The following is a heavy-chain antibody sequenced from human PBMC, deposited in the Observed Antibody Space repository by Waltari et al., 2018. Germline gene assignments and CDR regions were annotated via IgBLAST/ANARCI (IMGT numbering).Heavy chain of an antibody. Sequence: QVQLVQSGAEVKKPGSSVKVSCKASGGTFSSYAISWVRQAPGQGLEWMGGIIPILGIANYAQKFQGRVTITADESTSTAYMELSSLRSEDTAVYYCARSPTVTTPYYYYYYYMDVWGKGTTVTVSS. J-gene: IGHJ6*03. CDR1: GGTFSSYA. CDR3: ARSPTVTTPYYYYYYYMDV. D-gene: IGHD4-4*01. V-gene: IGHV1-69*04. CDR2: IIPILGIA.